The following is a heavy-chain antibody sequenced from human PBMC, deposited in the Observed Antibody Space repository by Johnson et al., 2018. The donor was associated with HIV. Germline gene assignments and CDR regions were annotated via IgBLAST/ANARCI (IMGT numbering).Heavy chain of an antibody. CDR1: GFIFSDSY. CDR2: ITASGSPI. Sequence: QMQLVESGGGWVKPGGSLRLSCAASGFIFSDSYMSWIRQAPGKGLECLSYITASGSPIYYADSVRGRFTISRDNAKNSLYLQMNSLRAEDTAVYYCARDNWNEDIWGRGTMVTVSS. D-gene: IGHD1-20*01. J-gene: IGHJ3*02. CDR3: ARDNWNEDI. V-gene: IGHV3-11*04.